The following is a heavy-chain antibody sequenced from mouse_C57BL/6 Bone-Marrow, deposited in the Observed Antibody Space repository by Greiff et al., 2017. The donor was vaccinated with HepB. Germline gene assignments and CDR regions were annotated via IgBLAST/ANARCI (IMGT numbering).Heavy chain of an antibody. J-gene: IGHJ2*01. Sequence: QVQLQQPGAELVRPGSSVKLSCKASGYTFTSYWMHWVKQRPIQGLEWIGNIDPSDSETHYNQKFKDKATLTVDKSSSTAYMQLSSLTSEDSAVYYCARRGSRWEEDYFDDWGQGTTLTVSS. CDR2: IDPSDSET. D-gene: IGHD1-1*01. CDR3: ARRGSRWEEDYFDD. CDR1: GYTFTSYW. V-gene: IGHV1-52*01.